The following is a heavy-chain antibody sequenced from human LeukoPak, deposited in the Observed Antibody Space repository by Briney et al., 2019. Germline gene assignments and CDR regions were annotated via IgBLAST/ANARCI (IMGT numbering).Heavy chain of an antibody. Sequence: GGSLRLSCAASGFTFNFYNMNWVRQAPGKGLEWVSYISSGSSTIYYADSVKGRFTISRDNAKNSLYLQMNSLRAEDTAIYYCARGIPGDYWGQGTLVTVSS. CDR2: ISSGSSTI. V-gene: IGHV3-48*01. CDR1: GFTFNFYN. CDR3: ARGIPGDY. D-gene: IGHD2-2*01. J-gene: IGHJ4*02.